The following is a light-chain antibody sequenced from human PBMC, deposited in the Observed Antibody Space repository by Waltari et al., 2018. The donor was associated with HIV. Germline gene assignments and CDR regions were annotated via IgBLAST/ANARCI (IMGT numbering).Light chain of an antibody. CDR2: DDS. CDR3: QVWDSSSDQEV. CDR1: NIGSKS. J-gene: IGLJ2*01. Sequence: SYVLTQPPSVSVAPGQTARITCGGNNIGSKSVHWYQQKPGQAPVLVVYDDSGRPSGIPERFSGSNSGNTATLTISRVEAGDEADYYCQVWDSSSDQEVFGGGTKLTVL. V-gene: IGLV3-21*02.